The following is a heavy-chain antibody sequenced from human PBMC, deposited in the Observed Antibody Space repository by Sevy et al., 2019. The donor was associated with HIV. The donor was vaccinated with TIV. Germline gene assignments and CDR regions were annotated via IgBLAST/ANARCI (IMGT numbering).Heavy chain of an antibody. Sequence: ASVKVSCKASGYTFTSYGISWVRQAPGQGLEWMGWISAYNGNTNYAQKLQGRVTMTTDTSTSTTYMELRSLRSDETAVYYCARIGSTGYSSNWFDPWGQGTLVTVSS. J-gene: IGHJ5*02. CDR3: ARIGSTGYSSNWFDP. V-gene: IGHV1-18*04. CDR1: GYTFTSYG. CDR2: ISAYNGNT. D-gene: IGHD3-9*01.